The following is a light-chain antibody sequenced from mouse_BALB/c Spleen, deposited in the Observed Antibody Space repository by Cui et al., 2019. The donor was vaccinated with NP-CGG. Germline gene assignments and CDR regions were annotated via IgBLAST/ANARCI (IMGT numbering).Light chain of an antibody. CDR2: GTN. CDR1: TGAVTTSNY. V-gene: IGLV1*01. J-gene: IGLJ1*01. CDR3: ALWYSNHWV. Sequence: HADVPEEPALTTSPGETVTLTCRSNTGAVTTSNYANWVQEKPDHLFTGLIGGTNNRAPGVPARFSGSLIGDKAALTITGAQTEDEAIYFCALWYSNHWVFGGGTKLTVL.